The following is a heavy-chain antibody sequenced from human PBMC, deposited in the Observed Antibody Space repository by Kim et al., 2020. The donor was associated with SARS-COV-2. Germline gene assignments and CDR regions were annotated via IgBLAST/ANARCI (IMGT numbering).Heavy chain of an antibody. CDR3: ARGLTGPMVRGVGDFDY. D-gene: IGHD3-10*01. V-gene: IGHV4-34*01. J-gene: IGHJ4*02. Sequence: LKTRVTISVDTSKNQFSLKLNAVTAADTAVYFCARGLTGPMVRGVGDFDYWGQGTLVTVSS.